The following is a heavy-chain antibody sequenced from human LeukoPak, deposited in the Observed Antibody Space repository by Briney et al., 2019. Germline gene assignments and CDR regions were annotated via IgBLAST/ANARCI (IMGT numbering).Heavy chain of an antibody. CDR1: GGSISSSSYY. CDR3: ARRRYSYGPFFDY. V-gene: IGHV4-39*01. Sequence: PSETLSLTCTVSGGSISSSSYYWGWIRQPPGKGLEWIGRIYYSGSTYYNPSLKSRVTISVDTSKNQFSLKLSSVTAADTAVYYCARRRYSYGPFFDYWGQGTLVTVSS. CDR2: IYYSGST. J-gene: IGHJ4*02. D-gene: IGHD5-18*01.